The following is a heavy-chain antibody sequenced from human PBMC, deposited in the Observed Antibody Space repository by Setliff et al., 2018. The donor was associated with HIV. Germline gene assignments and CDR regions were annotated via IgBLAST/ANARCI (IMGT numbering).Heavy chain of an antibody. CDR1: GGSISSNY. CDR2: IYHSGST. D-gene: IGHD6-19*01. V-gene: IGHV4-59*12. J-gene: IGHJ5*02. CDR3: ARDRSSGWSKDWFDT. Sequence: LSLTCAVYGGSISSNYWSWIRQPPGQGLEWIGSIYHSGSTNYNPSLKSRVTISVDTAKSQFSLRLTSVTAADTAMYHCARDRSSGWSKDWFDTWGQGILVTV.